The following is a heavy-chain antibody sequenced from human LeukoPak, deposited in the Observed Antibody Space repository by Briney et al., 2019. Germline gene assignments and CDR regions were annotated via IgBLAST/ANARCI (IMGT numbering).Heavy chain of an antibody. CDR2: INLSGGST. J-gene: IGHJ4*02. V-gene: IGHV1-46*01. CDR1: GYTFATYY. D-gene: IGHD6-19*01. CDR3: ARDQGSGWYSFDY. Sequence: VASVEVSCKASGYTFATYYIHWVRQAPGQGLEWMGTINLSGGSTSYAQNFQGRVTMTRDTSTSTVYMEVSSLRSEDTAVYYCARDQGSGWYSFDYWGQGTLVTVSS.